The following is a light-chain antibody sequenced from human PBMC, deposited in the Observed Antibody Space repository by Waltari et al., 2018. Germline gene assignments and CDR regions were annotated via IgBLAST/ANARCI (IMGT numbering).Light chain of an antibody. V-gene: IGKV3-20*01. Sequence: EIVLTQSPGTLSLSPGERANLSCRASQSVRRFLAWYQQKLGQAPRLLIYEATSRATGIPDRFSGSGFGTDFSLIISRLEPEDFAVYYCQKYGTLPATFGQGTKVEIK. CDR1: QSVRRF. CDR2: EAT. J-gene: IGKJ1*01. CDR3: QKYGTLPAT.